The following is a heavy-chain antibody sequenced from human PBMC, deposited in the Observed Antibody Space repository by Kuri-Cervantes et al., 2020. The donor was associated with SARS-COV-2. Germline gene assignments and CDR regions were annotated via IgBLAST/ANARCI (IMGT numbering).Heavy chain of an antibody. CDR3: ARAGGSGGTSNYYYYMDV. V-gene: IGHV3-21*01. J-gene: IGHJ6*03. Sequence: GGSLRLSCAASDFKFSSHSMSWVRQAPGKGLEWVSCTSSGSTYIYYVDSVKGRFTISRDNAKNSLYLQMNSLRAEDTAVYYCARAGGSGGTSNYYYYMDVWGKGTTVTVSS. CDR2: TSSGSTYI. CDR1: DFKFSSHS. D-gene: IGHD2-15*01.